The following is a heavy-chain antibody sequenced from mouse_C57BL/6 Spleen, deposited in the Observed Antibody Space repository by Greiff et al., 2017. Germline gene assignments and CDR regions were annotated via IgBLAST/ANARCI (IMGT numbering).Heavy chain of an antibody. Sequence: QVQLQQSGAELVKPGASVKISCKASGYAFSSYWMNWVKQRPGKGLEWIGQIYPGDGDTNYNGKFKGKATLTADKSSSTAYMQLSSLTSEDSAVYFCARRGYYGSSADAMDYWGQGTSVTVSS. V-gene: IGHV1-80*01. CDR3: ARRGYYGSSADAMDY. D-gene: IGHD1-1*01. CDR2: IYPGDGDT. CDR1: GYAFSSYW. J-gene: IGHJ4*01.